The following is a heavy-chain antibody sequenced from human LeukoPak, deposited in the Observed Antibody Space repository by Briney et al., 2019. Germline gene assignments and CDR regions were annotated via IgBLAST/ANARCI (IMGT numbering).Heavy chain of an antibody. V-gene: IGHV3-21*04. CDR1: GFSFSTYN. CDR2: ITSDSRYR. J-gene: IGHJ4*02. D-gene: IGHD3-10*01. Sequence: GGSLRLSCEASGFSFSTYNVNWVRQAPGKGLEWISSITSDSRYRYYADSVKGRFTISRDNSKNTLYLQMNSLRAEDTAVYYCAKGSASSRPYYFDYWGQGTLVTVSS. CDR3: AKGSASSRPYYFDY.